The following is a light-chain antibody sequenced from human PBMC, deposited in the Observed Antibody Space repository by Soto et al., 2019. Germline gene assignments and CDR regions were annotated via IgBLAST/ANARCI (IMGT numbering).Light chain of an antibody. CDR3: QQHNSWPLT. CDR1: QDIGSL. Sequence: EIVLTQSPGTLSLSPWGRATVSCRASQDIGSLLGWYQQKPGQAPRLVIYDIFTRATGVPTRISGSGSGTEFTLTISSLQSEDFAVYYCQQHNSWPLTFGGGTKVDIK. J-gene: IGKJ4*01. V-gene: IGKV3-11*01. CDR2: DIF.